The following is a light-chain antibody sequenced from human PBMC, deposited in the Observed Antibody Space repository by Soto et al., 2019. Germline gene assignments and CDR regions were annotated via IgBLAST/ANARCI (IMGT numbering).Light chain of an antibody. V-gene: IGKV1-5*03. J-gene: IGKJ1*01. CDR2: KAS. Sequence: DIQMTQSPSTLSASVGDRVTITCRASQTIDSWLAWYQQRPGKPPNLLIYKASTLASGVPSRFSGSGSGTEFTLTINSLQPDDFAVYYCHQFGYSPRTFGKGTKVDIK. CDR3: HQFGYSPRT. CDR1: QTIDSW.